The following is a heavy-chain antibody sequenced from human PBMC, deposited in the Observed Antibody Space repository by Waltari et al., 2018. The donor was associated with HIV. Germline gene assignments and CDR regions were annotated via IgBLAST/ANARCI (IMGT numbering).Heavy chain of an antibody. D-gene: IGHD6-19*01. J-gene: IGHJ4*02. CDR3: ATIRAVAGSYYFDS. CDR1: GYSISSGYY. Sequence: QVQLPESGPGLVKPSETLSLTCSVSGYSISSGYYWGWLRQPPGKVLEWIGNIYHSGSSYYHPSLESRVTISVDTSKNQFSLKVSSMTAADTALYYCATIRAVAGSYYFDSWGQGILVTVSS. V-gene: IGHV4-38-2*02. CDR2: IYHSGSS.